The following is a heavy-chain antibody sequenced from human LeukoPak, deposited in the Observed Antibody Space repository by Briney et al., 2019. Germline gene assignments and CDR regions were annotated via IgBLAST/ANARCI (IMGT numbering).Heavy chain of an antibody. CDR3: ARESGYSYAVYYFDY. Sequence: PSETLSLTCTVSGGSFSSPNYYWSWIRQPAGKGLEWIGRIYTTGFTNYHPSLKSRVTVSIDTSKNQFYLKLTSVTAADTAVYYCARESGYSYAVYYFDYWGQGTLVTVSS. V-gene: IGHV4-61*02. D-gene: IGHD5-18*01. CDR2: IYTTGFT. J-gene: IGHJ4*02. CDR1: GGSFSSPNYY.